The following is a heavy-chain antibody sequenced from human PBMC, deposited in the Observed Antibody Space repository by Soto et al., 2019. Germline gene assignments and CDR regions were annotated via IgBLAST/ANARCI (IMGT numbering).Heavy chain of an antibody. J-gene: IGHJ6*03. CDR2: IDWDDDK. CDR1: GFSLSTSGMC. D-gene: IGHD6-13*01. V-gene: IGHV2-70*11. CDR3: ARMADSSSWKRHYYYYMDV. Sequence: SGPTLVKPTQTLTLTCTFSGFSLSTSGMCVSWIRQPPGKALEWLARIDWDDDKYYSTSLKTRLTISKDTSKNQVVLTMTNMDPVDTATYYCARMADSSSWKRHYYYYMDVWGKGTTVTVSS.